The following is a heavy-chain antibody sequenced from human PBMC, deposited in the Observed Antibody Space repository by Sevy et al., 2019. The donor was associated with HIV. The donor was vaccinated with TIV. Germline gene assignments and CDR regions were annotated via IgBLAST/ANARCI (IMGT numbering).Heavy chain of an antibody. J-gene: IGHJ4*02. Sequence: GGSLRLSCAASGFTFSKYSMSWVRQPPGKGLEWVSTFTFGCGGINSAHSVKGRFTISRDKSKSAVYLQMNNLRPEETVVYYWGREGSNKTHDYWGQGTLVTVSS. CDR2: FTFGCGGI. V-gene: IGHV3-23*01. CDR3: GREGSNKTHDY. D-gene: IGHD1-26*01. CDR1: GFTFSKYS.